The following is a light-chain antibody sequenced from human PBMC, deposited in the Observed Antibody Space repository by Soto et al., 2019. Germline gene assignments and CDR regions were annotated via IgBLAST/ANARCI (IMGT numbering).Light chain of an antibody. Sequence: EIVLTQSPGTLSLSPGERATLSCRASQSVSSSYLAWYQQKPGQAPRLLIYGASNRATGIPDRISGSGSGTDFTLTISRLEPEDFAVYYWQQYGSSPWTFGEGTKVEIK. J-gene: IGKJ1*01. V-gene: IGKV3-20*01. CDR3: QQYGSSPWT. CDR2: GAS. CDR1: QSVSSSY.